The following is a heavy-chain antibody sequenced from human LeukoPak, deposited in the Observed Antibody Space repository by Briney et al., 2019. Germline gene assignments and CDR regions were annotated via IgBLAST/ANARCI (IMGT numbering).Heavy chain of an antibody. CDR1: GGPFSGYF. Sequence: SETLSLTCAVSGGPFSGYFWSWIRQSSGKGLEWIGEIHNSGTTNYNPSLNSRVTISEDTSKIQFYLNLSSVTAADTAVYYCARRYYYNLGSFPFDFWGQGTLVTVSS. CDR3: ARRYYYNLGSFPFDF. J-gene: IGHJ4*02. D-gene: IGHD3-10*01. V-gene: IGHV4-34*01. CDR2: IHNSGTT.